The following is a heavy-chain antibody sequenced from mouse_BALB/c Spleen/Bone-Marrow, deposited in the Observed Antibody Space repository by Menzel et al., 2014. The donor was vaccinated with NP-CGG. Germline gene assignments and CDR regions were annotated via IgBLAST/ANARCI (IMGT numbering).Heavy chain of an antibody. V-gene: IGHV14-3*02. CDR3: ASATTATFYAMDY. J-gene: IGHJ4*01. D-gene: IGHD1-2*01. Sequence: EVKLVESGAELVKPGASVKLSCTVSGFNIRDTYMHWVKQRPEQGLEWNGRIDPANGNTKYDPKFQGKATLTADTSSNTAYLQLSSLTSEDTAVYYCASATTATFYAMDYWGQGTSVTVSS. CDR1: GFNIRDTY. CDR2: IDPANGNT.